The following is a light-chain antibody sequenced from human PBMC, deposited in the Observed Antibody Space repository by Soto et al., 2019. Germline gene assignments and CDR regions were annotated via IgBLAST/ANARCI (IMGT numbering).Light chain of an antibody. Sequence: SYELTQPPSVSVAPGQTARITCAGNDIGIKRVHWYLQKPGQAPVLVVFDGSDRPSGIPERFSGSNSGTTATLIISRVEAGDEADFYCQVWDSISDHRVFGGGTKLTVL. CDR3: QVWDSISDHRV. J-gene: IGLJ2*01. CDR2: DGS. CDR1: DIGIKR. V-gene: IGLV3-21*02.